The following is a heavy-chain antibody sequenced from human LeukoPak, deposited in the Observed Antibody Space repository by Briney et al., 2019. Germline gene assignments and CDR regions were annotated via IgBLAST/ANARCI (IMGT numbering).Heavy chain of an antibody. D-gene: IGHD3-16*01. CDR2: IKTDGSNT. V-gene: IGHV3-74*01. J-gene: IGHJ3*01. Sequence: GGSLRLSCAASGFTFSSYWMHWVRQAAGNGRVGVSRIKTDGSNTNYAASVKGRFTISTDTATNTLYLQMSSLRAEDTAVYYCARDFLHLGGWGQGTMVTVSS. CDR1: GFTFSSYW. CDR3: ARDFLHLGG.